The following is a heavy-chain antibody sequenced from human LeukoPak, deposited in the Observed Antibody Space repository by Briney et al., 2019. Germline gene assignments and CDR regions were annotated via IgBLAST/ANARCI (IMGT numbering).Heavy chain of an antibody. V-gene: IGHV3-30-3*01. CDR2: ISYDGSNK. CDR3: ARPYNWNDYYGMDV. D-gene: IGHD1-1*01. J-gene: IGHJ6*02. CDR1: GFTFSSYA. Sequence: QPGRSLRLSCAASGFTFSSYAMHWARQAPGKGLEWVAVISYDGSNKYYADSVKGRFTISRDNSKNTLYLQMNSLRAEDTAVHYCARPYNWNDYYGMDVWGHGTTVTVSS.